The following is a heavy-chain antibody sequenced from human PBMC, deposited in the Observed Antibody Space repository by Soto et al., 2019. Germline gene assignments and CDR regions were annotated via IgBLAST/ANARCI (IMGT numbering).Heavy chain of an antibody. CDR1: DGSFSRSRFS. CDR3: VRDLFYGSEPLRPDPSYYYGMDV. V-gene: IGHV4-61*01. J-gene: IGHJ6*02. D-gene: IGHD3-10*01. CDR2: IYYSGST. Sequence: PSATLSLTCTVSDGSFSRSRFSRSGIRQPPGKGLEGIGYIYYSGSTNYNPSLKSRVTISVDSSQNPFSLRVSSVTAADTASDSGVRDLFYGSEPLRPDPSYYYGMDVWGQGTTVTVS.